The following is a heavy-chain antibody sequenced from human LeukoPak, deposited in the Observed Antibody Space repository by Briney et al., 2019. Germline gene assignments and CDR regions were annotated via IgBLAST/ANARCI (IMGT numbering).Heavy chain of an antibody. V-gene: IGHV4-59*01. CDR2: IYDSGST. J-gene: IGHJ3*02. D-gene: IGHD2-2*01. Sequence: PSETLSLTCTVSGGSLSSYYWSWIRQPPGKGLEWIGYIYDSGSTNYNPSLKSRVSIAVDTSKKRFSLKLSSVTAADTAVYYCARVGYCSSTSCYVIAFDMWGQETMVTVSS. CDR1: GGSLSSYY. CDR3: ARVGYCSSTSCYVIAFDM.